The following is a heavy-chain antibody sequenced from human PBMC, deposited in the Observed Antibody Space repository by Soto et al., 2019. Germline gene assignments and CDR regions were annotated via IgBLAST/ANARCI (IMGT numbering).Heavy chain of an antibody. Sequence: QFHLLQSGAEVKKPGSSVNISCKASGGTFCTYGLNWVRQFSGQGLEWMGGIIPASDTENYAQKFQCRVTITADKSTNIAHMQMDSLTSDNTAVYYCATALTAGTYYNYGLDVWGQGTTVTVS. J-gene: IGHJ6*02. V-gene: IGHV1-69*14. CDR1: GGTFCTYG. CDR3: ATALTAGTYYNYGLDV. CDR2: IIPASDTE. D-gene: IGHD3-9*01.